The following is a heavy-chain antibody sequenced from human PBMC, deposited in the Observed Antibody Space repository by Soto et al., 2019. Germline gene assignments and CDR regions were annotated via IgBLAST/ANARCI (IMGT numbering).Heavy chain of an antibody. J-gene: IGHJ5*02. CDR3: AGGGGSWYNWFVP. CDR2: IWYDGSNK. CDR1: GLTFSSNG. D-gene: IGHD2-15*01. Sequence: GGSLRLSCTASGLTFSSNGLFCVRQGSCKGLEWVSFIWYDGSNKYYAVFVKGRFTISRDNSKNTLYLQMNSLRAEVTAVYYCAGGGGSWYNWFVPWGQGT. V-gene: IGHV3-33*01.